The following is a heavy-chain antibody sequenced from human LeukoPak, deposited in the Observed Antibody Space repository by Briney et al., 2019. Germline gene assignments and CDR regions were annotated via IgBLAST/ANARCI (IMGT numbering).Heavy chain of an antibody. Sequence: GASVKVSCKASGYTFTRYYMHWVRQAPGQALEWMGIINPSGGSTSYAQKFQGRVTMTRDTSTSKVYMELSSLRSEDTAVYYCARDVGVCSSTSCYAGTIDYWGQGKLVTVSS. CDR2: INPSGGST. D-gene: IGHD2-2*01. J-gene: IGHJ4*02. CDR1: GYTFTRYY. V-gene: IGHV1-46*01. CDR3: ARDVGVCSSTSCYAGTIDY.